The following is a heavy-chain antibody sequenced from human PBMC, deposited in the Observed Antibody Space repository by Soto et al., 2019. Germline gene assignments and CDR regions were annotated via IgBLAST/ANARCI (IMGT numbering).Heavy chain of an antibody. V-gene: IGHV3-23*01. CDR3: AKETVSPRITMVRGRVGVRYGMDV. D-gene: IGHD3-10*01. CDR1: GFTFSSYA. J-gene: IGHJ6*02. Sequence: GGSLRLSCAASGFTFSSYAMSWVRQAPGKGLEWVSAISGSGGSTYYADSVKGSLTISRENSKNTLYLQMNSLRADDTAVYYCAKETVSPRITMVRGRVGVRYGMDVWGQGTTVTVSS. CDR2: ISGSGGST.